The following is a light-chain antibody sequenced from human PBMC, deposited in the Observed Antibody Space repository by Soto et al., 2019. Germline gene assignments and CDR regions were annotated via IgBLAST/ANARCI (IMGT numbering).Light chain of an antibody. CDR1: VTVATN. V-gene: IGKV3-15*01. CDR2: DAS. CDR3: QQYNNWPPPCT. J-gene: IGKJ1*01. Sequence: EIVLTQSPGTLSMSPGETATLSCRAIVTVATNVAWYQQTPGQAPRLLIYDASARATGIPDRFSGSGFGTEFTLTITSLQSEDFALYYCQQYNNWPPPCTFGQGTKVDIK.